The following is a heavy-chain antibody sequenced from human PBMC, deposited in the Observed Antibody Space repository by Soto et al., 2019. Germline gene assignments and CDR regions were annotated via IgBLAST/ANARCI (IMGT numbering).Heavy chain of an antibody. V-gene: IGHV1-18*01. Sequence: QVQLVQSGAEVKKPGASVKVSCKASGYTFTSYGISWVRQAPGQGLEWMGWISAYNGNTNYAQKLQGRVTMTTDTSTSTAYMELRSLRCDDTDVYYCVIGSDTRGSDAFAIWGQGTMVTVSS. J-gene: IGHJ3*02. CDR3: VIGSDTRGSDAFAI. CDR2: ISAYNGNT. D-gene: IGHD3-16*01. CDR1: GYTFTSYG.